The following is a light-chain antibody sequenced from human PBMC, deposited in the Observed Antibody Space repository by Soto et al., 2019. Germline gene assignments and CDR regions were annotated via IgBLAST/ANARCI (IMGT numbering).Light chain of an antibody. CDR2: AAS. J-gene: IGKJ3*01. Sequence: EIVLTQSPGTLSLSPGERATLSCRASQSVNSSLAWYQQKPGQAPRLLIYAASTRATGIPARFSGSGSGTDFTLTISSLEPEDFAVYYCQQRRGTFGPGTKVDIK. CDR1: QSVNSS. CDR3: QQRRGT. V-gene: IGKV3-11*01.